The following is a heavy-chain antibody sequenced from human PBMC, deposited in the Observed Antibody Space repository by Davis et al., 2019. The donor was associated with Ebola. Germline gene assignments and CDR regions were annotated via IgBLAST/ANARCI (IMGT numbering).Heavy chain of an antibody. V-gene: IGHV4-59*08. Sequence: PSETLSLTCTVSGGSISSYYWSWIRQPPGKGLEWIGYIYYSGSTNYNPSLKRRVTISVDTSKNQFSLKLSSVTAADTAVYYCARRGSGYAGYFDYWGQGTLVTVSS. D-gene: IGHD5-12*01. CDR3: ARRGSGYAGYFDY. CDR1: GGSISSYY. CDR2: IYYSGST. J-gene: IGHJ4*02.